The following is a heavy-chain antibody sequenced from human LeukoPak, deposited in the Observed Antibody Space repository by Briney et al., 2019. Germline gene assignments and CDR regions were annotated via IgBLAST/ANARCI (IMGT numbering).Heavy chain of an antibody. CDR3: ARDRTYYDDASAYYDAFDI. J-gene: IGHJ3*02. CDR2: INWNSGSK. D-gene: IGHD3-22*01. CDR1: GFTFEDHG. V-gene: IGHV3-20*04. Sequence: GGSLRLSCATSGFTFEDHGLSWVRQAPGKGLEWVSGINWNSGSKRYAASVKGRFTISRDNAKNSLYLQMNSLRAEDTAVYYCARDRTYYDDASAYYDAFDIWGQGTMVTVSS.